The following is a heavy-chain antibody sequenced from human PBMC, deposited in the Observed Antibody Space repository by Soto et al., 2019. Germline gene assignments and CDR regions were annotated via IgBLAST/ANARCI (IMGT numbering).Heavy chain of an antibody. V-gene: IGHV3-11*06. CDR2: ISSSSSYT. CDR3: ARICSSTSCYLYYYGMDV. CDR1: GFTFSDYY. J-gene: IGHJ6*02. Sequence: GSLRLSCAASGFTFSDYYMSWIRQAPGKGLEWVSYISSSSSYTNYADSVKGRFTISGDNAKNSLYLQMNSLRAEDTAVYYCARICSSTSCYLYYYGMDVWGQGTTVTVSS. D-gene: IGHD2-2*01.